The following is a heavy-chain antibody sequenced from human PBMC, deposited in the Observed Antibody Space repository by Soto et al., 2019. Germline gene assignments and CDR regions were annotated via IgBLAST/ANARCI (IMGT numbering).Heavy chain of an antibody. V-gene: IGHV1-2*02. D-gene: IGHD3-22*01. CDR1: GYTFTGYY. CDR2: INPNSGGT. Sequence: EASVKVSCKASGYTFTGYYMHWVRQAPGQGLEWMGWINPNSGGTNYAQKFQGRVTMTRDTSISTAYMELSRLRSDDTAVYYCARDWLYDSSGYYYGDDAFDIWGQGTMVTVSS. CDR3: ARDWLYDSSGYYYGDDAFDI. J-gene: IGHJ3*02.